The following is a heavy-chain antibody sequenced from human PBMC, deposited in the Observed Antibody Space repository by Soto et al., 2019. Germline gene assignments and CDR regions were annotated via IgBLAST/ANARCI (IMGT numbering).Heavy chain of an antibody. J-gene: IGHJ3*01. CDR3: ARRGSR. CDR2: IHPGGQTI. Sequence: EVQLVESGGGLVQPGGSLRLSCAASGFTFSSYEMYWVRQAPGKGLEWISYIHPGGQTIFYAESVKGRFTISRDNAKHSVYLQMNSLRAEGTAVYYCARRGSRWGRGTKVTVSS. V-gene: IGHV3-48*03. CDR1: GFTFSSYE. D-gene: IGHD2-15*01.